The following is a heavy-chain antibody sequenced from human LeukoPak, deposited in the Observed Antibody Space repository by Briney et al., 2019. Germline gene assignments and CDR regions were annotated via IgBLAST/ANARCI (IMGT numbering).Heavy chain of an antibody. J-gene: IGHJ6*02. Sequence: ASVKVSCKASGYTFTGYYMHWVRQAPGQGLEWMGWINPNSGGTNYAQKFQGRVTITADKSTSTAYMELSSLRSEDTAVYYCARGHCSSTSCYTIDLSGYYGMDVWGQGTTVTVSS. D-gene: IGHD2-2*02. V-gene: IGHV1-2*02. CDR3: ARGHCSSTSCYTIDLSGYYGMDV. CDR2: INPNSGGT. CDR1: GYTFTGYY.